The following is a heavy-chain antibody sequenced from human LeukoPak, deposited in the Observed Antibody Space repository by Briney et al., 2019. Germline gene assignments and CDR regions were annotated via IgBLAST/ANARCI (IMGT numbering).Heavy chain of an antibody. Sequence: GASVKVSCKASGYTFTSYYMHWVRQAPGQGLEWMGIINPSGGSTSYAQKFQGRVTMTRDTSTSTVYMELSSLRSEDTAVYYCARDREEQQLMIWFDPWGQGTLVTVSS. D-gene: IGHD6-13*01. V-gene: IGHV1-46*01. CDR2: INPSGGST. CDR3: ARDREEQQLMIWFDP. CDR1: GYTFTSYY. J-gene: IGHJ5*02.